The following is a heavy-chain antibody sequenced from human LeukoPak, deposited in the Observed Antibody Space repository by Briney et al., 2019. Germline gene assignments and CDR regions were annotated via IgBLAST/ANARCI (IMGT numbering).Heavy chain of an antibody. CDR3: AREHCSGGSCYSDD. V-gene: IGHV4-59*01. CDR1: GGYIISYY. D-gene: IGHD2-15*01. J-gene: IGHJ4*02. CDR2: IYYSGST. Sequence: SENLSVNCTVTGGYIISYYWSWIRQPPWNVLSWIGYIYYSGSTNYNPSLKSRVTISVDTSKNQFSLKLSSVTAADTAVYYCAREHCSGGSCYSDDWGQGTLVTVSS.